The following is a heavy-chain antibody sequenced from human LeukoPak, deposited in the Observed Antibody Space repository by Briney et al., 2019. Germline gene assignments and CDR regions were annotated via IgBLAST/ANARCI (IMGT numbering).Heavy chain of an antibody. J-gene: IGHJ4*02. D-gene: IGHD3-10*01. CDR3: ARDLDGSGSYYGY. V-gene: IGHV1-3*01. CDR2: INAGNGNT. Sequence: ASVKVSCKASGYTFTSYAMHWVRQAPGQRLEWMGWINAGNGNTKYSQKFQGRVTITRDTSASTAYMELSSLRSEDTAVYYCARDLDGSGSYYGYWGQGTLVTVSS. CDR1: GYTFTSYA.